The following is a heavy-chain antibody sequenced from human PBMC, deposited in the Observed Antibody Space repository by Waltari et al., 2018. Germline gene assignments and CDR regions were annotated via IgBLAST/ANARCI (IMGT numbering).Heavy chain of an antibody. Sequence: QVQLQESGPGLVKPSQTLSLTCTVSGGSISSGSYYWSWIRQPAGKGLEWIGYIYTSGSTTDTPSLKSRVARSLDTAKNQFSLKLSSVTAADTAVYYCARVRVVVAAHWYFDLWGRGTLVTVSS. CDR1: GGSISSGSYY. CDR2: IYTSGST. V-gene: IGHV4-61*09. CDR3: ARVRVVVAAHWYFDL. J-gene: IGHJ2*01. D-gene: IGHD2-15*01.